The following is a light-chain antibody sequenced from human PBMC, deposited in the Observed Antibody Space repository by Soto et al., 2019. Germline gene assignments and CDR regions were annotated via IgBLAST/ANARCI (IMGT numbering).Light chain of an antibody. J-gene: IGKJ4*01. CDR3: LHHYNYPLT. CDR2: SAS. CDR1: QDIRND. Sequence: DIQMTQSPSSLSAPVGDRVTITCRASQDIRNDLGWYQQKPGKAPKRLIFSASTLDSGVPSRFSGGRFGTAFTLTISSLQPEDFATYYCLHHYNYPLTLGGGTKVEIK. V-gene: IGKV1-17*01.